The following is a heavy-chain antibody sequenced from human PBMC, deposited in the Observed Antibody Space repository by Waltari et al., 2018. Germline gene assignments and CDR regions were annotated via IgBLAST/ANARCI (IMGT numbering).Heavy chain of an antibody. Sequence: QVQLQQWGAGLLKPSETLSLTCAVYGGSFRGSSWSWLRQPPGKGLEWIGEINHSGSTNYNPALKSRVTISVDTSKNQFSLKLSSVTAADTAVYYCARGPRARGTPGLNGHWGQGTLVTVSS. V-gene: IGHV4-34*01. CDR3: ARGPRARGTPGLNGH. J-gene: IGHJ1*01. D-gene: IGHD3-10*01. CDR2: INHSGST. CDR1: GGSFRGSS.